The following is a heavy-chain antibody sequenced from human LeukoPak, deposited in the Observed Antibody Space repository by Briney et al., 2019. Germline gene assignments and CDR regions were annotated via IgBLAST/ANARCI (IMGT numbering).Heavy chain of an antibody. CDR3: ARGGAVYFDY. D-gene: IGHD6-19*01. V-gene: IGHV4-38-2*02. CDR2: IYLGDTT. Sequence: SETLSLTCTVSGYSIRSGHYWGWIRQPPGQGLEWIASIYLGDTTYYKPSLKSRLTISVDTSKNQLSLTLSSVTAADTAVYYCARGGAVYFDYWGQGTLVTVSS. J-gene: IGHJ4*02. CDR1: GYSIRSGHY.